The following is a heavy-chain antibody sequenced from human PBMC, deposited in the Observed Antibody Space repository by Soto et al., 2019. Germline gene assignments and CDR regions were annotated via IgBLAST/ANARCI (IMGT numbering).Heavy chain of an antibody. J-gene: IGHJ6*02. V-gene: IGHV4-30-4*01. D-gene: IGHD5-18*01. CDR3: ARLNVDTAMARVRYYYYGMDV. CDR2: IYYSGST. Sequence: SETLSLTCTVSGGSISSGDYYWSWIRQPPGKGLGWIGYIYYSGSTYYNPSLKSRVTISVDTSKNQFSLKLSSVTAADTAVYYCARLNVDTAMARVRYYYYGMDVWGQGTTVTVSS. CDR1: GGSISSGDYY.